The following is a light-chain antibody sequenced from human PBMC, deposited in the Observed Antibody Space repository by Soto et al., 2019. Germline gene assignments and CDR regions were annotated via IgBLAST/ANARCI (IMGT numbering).Light chain of an antibody. CDR2: DTS. J-gene: IGKJ4*01. V-gene: IGKV3-11*01. Sequence: EVVVTQSAATLSLSPGESATLSCRASRRVGSDVAWYQQKPGQAPRLLIYDTSNRATGIPARFSCSGSGTDFTLTISSLELEDFALYYCQPRNSWPPTTVGGGTTV. CDR1: RRVGSD. CDR3: QPRNSWPPTT.